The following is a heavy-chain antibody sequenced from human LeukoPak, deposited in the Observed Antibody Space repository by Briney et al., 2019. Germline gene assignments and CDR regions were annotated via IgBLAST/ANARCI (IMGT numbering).Heavy chain of an antibody. J-gene: IGHJ4*02. CDR3: ARVEYCGGDCYRPLDY. CDR1: GFTFSTYS. V-gene: IGHV3-21*01. CDR2: ISSSSSYI. Sequence: GGSLRLSCAASGFTFSTYSMNWVRQAPGQGLEWVSSISSSSSYIYYADSVKGRFTISRDNAKNSLYMQMNSLRAEDTAVYYCARVEYCGGDCYRPLDYWGQGTLATVSS. D-gene: IGHD2-21*02.